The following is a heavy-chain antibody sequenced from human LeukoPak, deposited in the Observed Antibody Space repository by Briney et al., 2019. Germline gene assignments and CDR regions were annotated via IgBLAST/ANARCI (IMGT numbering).Heavy chain of an antibody. CDR3: ARDRTAVAGTVGSFYYYGMDV. V-gene: IGHV3-66*01. Sequence: GGSLRLSCAASGITVGSNYMSWVRQAPGKGLEWVSVIYSGGSTYYADSVKGRFTISRDNSKNTLYLQMNSLRAEDTAVYYCARDRTAVAGTVGSFYYYGMDVWGQGTTVTVSS. D-gene: IGHD6-19*01. J-gene: IGHJ6*02. CDR2: IYSGGST. CDR1: GITVGSNY.